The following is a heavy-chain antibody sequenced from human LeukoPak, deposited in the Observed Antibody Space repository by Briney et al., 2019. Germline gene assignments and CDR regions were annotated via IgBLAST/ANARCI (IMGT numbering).Heavy chain of an antibody. CDR2: ISKDGSIK. V-gene: IGHV3-30*07. Sequence: GGSLRLSCAASGFTFSRFSIHWVRQAPGKGLDWVAIISKDGSIKYYADSVKGRFTISRDNSKNTLYLQMNSLRAEDTAVYYCARKTAAGFDCWGQGTLVTVSS. CDR1: GFTFSRFS. D-gene: IGHD6-13*01. CDR3: ARKTAAGFDC. J-gene: IGHJ4*02.